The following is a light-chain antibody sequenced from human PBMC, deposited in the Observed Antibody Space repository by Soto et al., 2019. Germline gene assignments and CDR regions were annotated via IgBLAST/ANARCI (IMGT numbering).Light chain of an antibody. CDR3: QQYYSTPQT. Sequence: DIVMTQSPDSLPVSLGERATINCKSSQSVLYSSNNKNYLAWYQQKPGQPPKLLIYWASTRESGVPDRFSGSGSGTDFTLTISSLQAEDGAVYYCQQYYSTPQTFGQGTKVEIK. CDR2: WAS. V-gene: IGKV4-1*01. J-gene: IGKJ1*01. CDR1: QSVLYSSNNKNY.